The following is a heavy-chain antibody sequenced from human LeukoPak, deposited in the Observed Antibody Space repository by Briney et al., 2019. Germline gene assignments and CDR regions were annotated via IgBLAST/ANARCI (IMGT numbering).Heavy chain of an antibody. CDR2: TNPNSGGT. V-gene: IGHV1-2*06. CDR1: GYTFTGYY. D-gene: IGHD6-19*01. CDR3: AREHYSSAWYVLDFDY. J-gene: IGHJ4*02. Sequence: ASVKVSCKASGYTFTGYYMHWVRQAPGQGLEWMGRTNPNSGGTNYAQKFQGRVTMTRDTSISTAYMELSRLRSDDTAVYYCAREHYSSAWYVLDFDYWGQGTLVTVSS.